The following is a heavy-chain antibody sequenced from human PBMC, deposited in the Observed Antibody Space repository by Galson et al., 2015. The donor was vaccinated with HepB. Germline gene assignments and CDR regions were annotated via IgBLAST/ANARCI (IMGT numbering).Heavy chain of an antibody. CDR3: AHSSAYGGNSLGFYFDY. D-gene: IGHD4-23*01. CDR1: GFSLSTSGVG. Sequence: PALVKPTQTLTLTCTFSGFSLSTSGVGVGWIRQPPGKALEWLALIYWDDDKRYSPSLKSRLTITKDTSKNQVVLTMTNMDPVDTATYYCAHSSAYGGNSLGFYFDYWGQGTLVTVSS. V-gene: IGHV2-5*02. J-gene: IGHJ4*02. CDR2: IYWDDDK.